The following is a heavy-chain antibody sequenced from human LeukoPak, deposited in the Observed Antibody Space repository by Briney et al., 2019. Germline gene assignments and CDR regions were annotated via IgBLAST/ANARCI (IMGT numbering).Heavy chain of an antibody. CDR3: ASLVQYYYGSESYYPY. Sequence: SETLSLTCTVSGGSISSSSYYWGWIRQPPGKGLEWIGSIYYIGSTYYNPSLKSRVTISVDTSKNQFSLKLSSVTAADTAVYYCASLVQYYYGSESYYPYWGQGTLVTVSS. D-gene: IGHD3-10*01. J-gene: IGHJ4*02. CDR1: GGSISSSSYY. CDR2: IYYIGST. V-gene: IGHV4-39*07.